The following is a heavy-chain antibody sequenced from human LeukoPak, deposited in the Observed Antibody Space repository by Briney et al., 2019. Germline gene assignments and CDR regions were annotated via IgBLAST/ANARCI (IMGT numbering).Heavy chain of an antibody. CDR3: ARGYYDARGDSNPFDI. D-gene: IGHD3-22*01. J-gene: IGHJ3*02. CDR1: GGSISSSY. Sequence: PSETLPLTCTVSGGSISSSYGSWIRQPPGRGLEWIGYTSHSGSTNYKPSLKSRVSISVDTSKNQFSLKLTSVTAADTAMYYCARGYYDARGDSNPFDIWGQGTMVTVSS. V-gene: IGHV4-59*01. CDR2: TSHSGST.